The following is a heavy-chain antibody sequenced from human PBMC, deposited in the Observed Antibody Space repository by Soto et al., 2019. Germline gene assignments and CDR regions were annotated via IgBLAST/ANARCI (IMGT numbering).Heavy chain of an antibody. CDR3: AREGGGSYAYLQH. J-gene: IGHJ1*01. V-gene: IGHV3-21*01. Sequence: PGGSLRLSCGASGFTFSTYAINWVRQAPGGGLEWVSYINSRSSDISYADSVKGRFTVSRDNAKNSAFLQMNSLRAEDTAVYYCAREGGGSYAYLQHWGQGSLVTVSS. CDR1: GFTFSTYA. CDR2: INSRSSDI. D-gene: IGHD3-16*01.